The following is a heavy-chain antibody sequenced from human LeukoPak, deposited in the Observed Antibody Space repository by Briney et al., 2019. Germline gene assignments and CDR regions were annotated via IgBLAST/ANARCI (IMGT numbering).Heavy chain of an antibody. CDR3: ARRQSRSGGSCDI. Sequence: GGSLRLSCAASGFTFYDYGMSWVRQARGKGVEGGSGINWNGGSTDYADSVKGRFTISRDNAKNSLYLQMNSLRAEDTALYHCARRQSRSGGSCDIWGQGTMVTVSS. V-gene: IGHV3-20*01. CDR1: GFTFYDYG. CDR2: INWNGGST. J-gene: IGHJ3*02. D-gene: IGHD2-15*01.